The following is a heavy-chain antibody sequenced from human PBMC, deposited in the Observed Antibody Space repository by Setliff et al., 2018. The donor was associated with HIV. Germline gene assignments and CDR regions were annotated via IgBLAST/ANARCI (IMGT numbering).Heavy chain of an antibody. V-gene: IGHV3-35*01. D-gene: IGHD2-8*01. J-gene: IGHJ4*02. CDR1: GFTFSNSD. Sequence: PGGSLRLSCAASGFTFSNSDMNWVRQAPGKGLEWVSGVSWNGSRTHYADSVKGRFIISRDNSRNSLLLQMNSLRADDTAVYYCARVRPLGYCSTGACPPDYWGQGTLVTVSS. CDR2: VSWNGSRT. CDR3: ARVRPLGYCSTGACPPDY.